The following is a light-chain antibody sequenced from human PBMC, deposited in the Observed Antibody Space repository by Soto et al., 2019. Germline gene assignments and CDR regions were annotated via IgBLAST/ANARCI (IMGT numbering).Light chain of an antibody. CDR3: QQRSNWPRT. CDR1: QSVSNN. J-gene: IGKJ1*01. CDR2: GAS. V-gene: IGKV3-15*01. Sequence: EIVMTQSPATLSVSPGERATLSCRASQSVSNNYLAWYQQKPGQAPRLLIYGASTRATGIPARFSGSGSGTEFTLTISSLQSEDFVVYYCQQRSNWPRTFGQGTKVEIK.